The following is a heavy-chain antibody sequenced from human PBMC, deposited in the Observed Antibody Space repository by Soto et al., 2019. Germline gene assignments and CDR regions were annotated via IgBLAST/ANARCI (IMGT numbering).Heavy chain of an antibody. J-gene: IGHJ5*02. D-gene: IGHD5-18*01. CDR1: GGSISSSSYF. CDR2: IYYSGST. Sequence: SETLSLTCSVSGGSISSSSYFWGWIRQPPGKGLEWIGSIYYSGSTYYNPSLKSRVTISVDTSKNQFSLKLSSVTAADTAVYYCARPAVNSYGNLPPSAWFDPWGQGTLVTVSS. V-gene: IGHV4-39*01. CDR3: ARPAVNSYGNLPPSAWFDP.